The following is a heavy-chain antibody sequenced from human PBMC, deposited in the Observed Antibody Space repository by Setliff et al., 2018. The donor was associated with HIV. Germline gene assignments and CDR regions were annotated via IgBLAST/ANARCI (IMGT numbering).Heavy chain of an antibody. D-gene: IGHD6-6*01. CDR3: ARGNSSSSPYFDN. CDR2: IIAIFNTA. J-gene: IGHJ4*02. Sequence: SVKVSCKASGGTFSSYGISWVRQAPGQGLEWMGGIIAIFNTANYAQKFQGRVTITTDESTSTAYMELSSLRSEDTAMYYCARGNSSSSPYFDNWGQGTLVTVSS. CDR1: GGTFSSYG. V-gene: IGHV1-69*05.